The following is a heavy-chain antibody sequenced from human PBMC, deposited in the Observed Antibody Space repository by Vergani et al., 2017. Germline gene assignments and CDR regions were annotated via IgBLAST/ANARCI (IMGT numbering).Heavy chain of an antibody. CDR1: GYTLTELS. CDR3: ATGSDTAMPYYYYYMDV. D-gene: IGHD5-18*01. Sequence: QVQLVQSGAEVKKPGASVKVSCKVSGYTLTELSMHWVRQAPGKGLEWMGGFDPEDGETIYAQKFQGRVTMTEVTSTDTAYMELSSLRSEDTAVYYCATGSDTAMPYYYYYMDVWGKGTTVTVSS. V-gene: IGHV1-24*01. J-gene: IGHJ6*03. CDR2: FDPEDGET.